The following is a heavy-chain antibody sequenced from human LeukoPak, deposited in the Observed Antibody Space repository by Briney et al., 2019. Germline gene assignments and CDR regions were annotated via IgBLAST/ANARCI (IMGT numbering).Heavy chain of an antibody. CDR2: IYYSGST. J-gene: IGHJ4*02. CDR1: GGSISSSSYY. Sequence: SETLSLTCTVSGGSISSSSYYWGWIRQPPGKGLEWIGSIYYSGSTYYNPSLKSRVTISVDTSKNQFSLKLSSVTAADTAVYYCAREAGYSYGLRSFDYWGQGTLVTVSS. D-gene: IGHD5-18*01. CDR3: AREAGYSYGLRSFDY. V-gene: IGHV4-39*02.